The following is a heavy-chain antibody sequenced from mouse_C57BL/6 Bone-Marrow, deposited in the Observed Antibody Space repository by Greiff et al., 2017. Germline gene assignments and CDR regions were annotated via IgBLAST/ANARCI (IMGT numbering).Heavy chain of an antibody. CDR1: GYTFTSYG. D-gene: IGHD2-4*01. Sequence: QVQLQQSGVELARPGASVKLSCKASGYTFTSYGISWVKQRTGQGLEWIGEIYPRSGNTYYNEKFKGKATLTADKSSSTAYMELRSLTSEDSAVYFCARTYDYGAYWGQGTLVTVSA. J-gene: IGHJ3*01. CDR2: IYPRSGNT. CDR3: ARTYDYGAY. V-gene: IGHV1-81*01.